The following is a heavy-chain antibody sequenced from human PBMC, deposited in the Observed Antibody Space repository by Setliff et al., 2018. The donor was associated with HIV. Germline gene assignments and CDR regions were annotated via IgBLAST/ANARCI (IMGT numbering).Heavy chain of an antibody. V-gene: IGHV4-59*08. Sequence: SETLSLTCTVSGGSIRSYYWSWIRQPPGKGLEWIGYIYYSGSTNYNPSLKSRVTISVDTSKNQFSLKLSSVTAADTAVYYCARRTLITGYDYWGQGTLVTVSS. D-gene: IGHD3-16*01. CDR2: IYYSGST. J-gene: IGHJ4*02. CDR3: ARRTLITGYDY. CDR1: GGSIRSYY.